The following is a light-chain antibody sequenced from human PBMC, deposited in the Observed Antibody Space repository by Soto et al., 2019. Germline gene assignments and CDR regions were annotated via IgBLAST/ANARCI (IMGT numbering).Light chain of an antibody. CDR2: DAS. CDR1: QSVSNY. V-gene: IGKV3-20*01. CDR3: QQYGSSPPLT. J-gene: IGKJ4*01. Sequence: EIVLTQSPATLSLSPGERATLSCRASQSVSNYLAWYQHKPGQAPRLLIYDASMRATGIPDRFSGSGSGTDFTLTISRLEPEDFAVYYCQQYGSSPPLTFGGGTKVDIK.